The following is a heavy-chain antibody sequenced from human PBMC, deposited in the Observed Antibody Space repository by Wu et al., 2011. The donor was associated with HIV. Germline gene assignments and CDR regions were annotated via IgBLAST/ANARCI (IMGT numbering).Heavy chain of an antibody. CDR3: ATITGGYYYMDV. CDR1: DSSTASRYY. CDR2: QLSWQH. Sequence: QVQLQESGPGLVKPSETLSLTCNVSDSSTASRYYWGWIRQFPGQGLEWDWKYQLSWQHLLHPVLESRVTISIDTSKSRFSLKLNSVTAADTAVYYCATITGGYYYMDVWGKGTTVTVSS. J-gene: IGHJ6*03. D-gene: IGHD1-20*01. V-gene: IGHV4-38-2*02.